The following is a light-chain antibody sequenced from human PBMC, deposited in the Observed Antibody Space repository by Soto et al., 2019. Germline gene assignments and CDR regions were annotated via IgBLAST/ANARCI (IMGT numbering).Light chain of an antibody. CDR2: GGS. CDR3: QQYSSSRT. Sequence: VLTQYTGTLSLSPGERAALSCRASQSVSSSYLAWYQQKPGQAPRLLIYGGSSRATGIPVRFSGSGSETDFTLTITRLEPEDFAMYYCQQYSSSRTFGQGTMVDVK. V-gene: IGKV3-20*01. CDR1: QSVSSSY. J-gene: IGKJ1*01.